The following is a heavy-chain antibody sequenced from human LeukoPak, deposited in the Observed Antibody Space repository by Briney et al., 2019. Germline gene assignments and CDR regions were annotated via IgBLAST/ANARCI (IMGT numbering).Heavy chain of an antibody. Sequence: PGGSLRLSCAASGFTFSSYAMSWVRQAPGKGLEWVSAISGSGGSTYYADSVKGRFTISRDNSKNTLYLQMNSLRAEDTAVYYCARELYGGLYYYYGMDVWGQGITVTVSS. D-gene: IGHD4-23*01. CDR3: ARELYGGLYYYYGMDV. CDR1: GFTFSSYA. J-gene: IGHJ6*02. CDR2: ISGSGGST. V-gene: IGHV3-23*01.